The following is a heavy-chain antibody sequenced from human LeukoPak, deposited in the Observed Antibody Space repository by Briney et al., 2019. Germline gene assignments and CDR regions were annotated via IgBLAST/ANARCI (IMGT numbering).Heavy chain of an antibody. D-gene: IGHD3-9*01. CDR3: ARGGHFDWLSLFDY. J-gene: IGHJ4*02. CDR2: IYTSGST. Sequence: PSETLSLTCTVSGGSISSYYWSWIRQPAGKGLEWIGRIYTSGSTNYNPSLKSRVTMSVDTSKNQFSLKLSSVTAADTAVYYCARGGHFDWLSLFDYWGQGTLVTVSS. V-gene: IGHV4-4*07. CDR1: GGSISSYY.